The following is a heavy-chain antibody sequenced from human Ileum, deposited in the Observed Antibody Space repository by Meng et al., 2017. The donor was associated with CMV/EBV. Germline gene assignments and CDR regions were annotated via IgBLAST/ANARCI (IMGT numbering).Heavy chain of an antibody. V-gene: IGHV2-5*04. J-gene: IGHJ4*02. CDR1: GFSLTTGGLA. CDR3: IYGVAIF. D-gene: IGHD2-15*01. Sequence: HITLRESGPALEKSTQTLTLTCTFSGFSLTTGGLAVSWIPQPPGKELEWLALIYWNDVEHYSPSLKSRLTITKDTSKDQVVLTMANMDPVDTGTYYCIYGVAIFWGQGTLVTVSS. CDR2: IYWNDVE.